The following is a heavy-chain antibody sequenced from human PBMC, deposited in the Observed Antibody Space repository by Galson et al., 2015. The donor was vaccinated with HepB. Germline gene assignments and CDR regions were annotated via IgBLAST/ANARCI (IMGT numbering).Heavy chain of an antibody. Sequence: SLRLSCAASGFTVSSNYMSWVRQAPGKGLEWVSVIYSGGSTYYADSVKGRFTISRDNSKNTLYLQMNSLRAEATAVYYCATVPLSYSSTYYFDYLSQGTLVADSS. CDR3: ATVPLSYSSTYYFDY. D-gene: IGHD6-19*01. V-gene: IGHV3-66*01. CDR1: GFTVSSNY. J-gene: IGHJ4*02. CDR2: IYSGGST.